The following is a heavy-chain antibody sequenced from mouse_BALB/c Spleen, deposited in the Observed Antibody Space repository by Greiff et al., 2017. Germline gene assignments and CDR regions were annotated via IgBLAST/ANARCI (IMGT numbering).Heavy chain of an antibody. CDR1: GYTFTSYV. Sequence: VHVKQSGPELVKPGASVKMSCKASGYTFTSYVMHWVKQKPGQGLEWIGYINPYNDGTKYNEKFKGKATLTSDKSSSTAYMKLSSLTSEDSAVYYCARGTTLVSLYWYFDVWGAGTTVTVSS. J-gene: IGHJ1*01. D-gene: IGHD1-1*01. CDR2: INPYNDGT. CDR3: ARGTTLVSLYWYFDV. V-gene: IGHV1-14*01.